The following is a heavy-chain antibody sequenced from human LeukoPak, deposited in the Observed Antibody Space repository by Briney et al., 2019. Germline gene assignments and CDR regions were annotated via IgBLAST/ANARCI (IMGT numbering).Heavy chain of an antibody. J-gene: IGHJ3*02. CDR2: ISSSSSYI. CDR1: GFTFSSYS. V-gene: IGHV3-21*01. CDR3: ARVTMVRGVYDAFDI. Sequence: GGSLRLSCAASGFTFSSYSMNWVRQAPGKGLEWVSSISSSSSYIYYADSVKGRFTISRDNAKNSLYLQMNSLRAEDTAVYYCARVTMVRGVYDAFDIWGQGTRVTVSS. D-gene: IGHD3-10*01.